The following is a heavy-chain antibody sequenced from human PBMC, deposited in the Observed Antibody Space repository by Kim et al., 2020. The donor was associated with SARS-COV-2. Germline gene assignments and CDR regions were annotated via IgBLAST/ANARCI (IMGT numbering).Heavy chain of an antibody. V-gene: IGHV3-23*01. J-gene: IGHJ4*02. CDR2: GST. D-gene: IGHD2-15*01. Sequence: GSTYYADPLKGRFTISRDNSKNTLYLQMNSLRAEDTAVYYCAKVVVVAAYWGQGTLVTVSS. CDR3: AKVVVVAAY.